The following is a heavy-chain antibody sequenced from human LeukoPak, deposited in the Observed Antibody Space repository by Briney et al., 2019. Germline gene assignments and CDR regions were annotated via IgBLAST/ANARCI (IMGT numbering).Heavy chain of an antibody. V-gene: IGHV1-69*06. Sequence: ASVKVSCKASGYTFNNYVMNWVRQAPGQGLEWMGGIIPLFRTANYAQKFQGRVTITADKSTSTVYMELSSLTSEDTAVYYCAQVPNYYDEGMDVWGKGTTVTVSS. J-gene: IGHJ6*04. CDR3: AQVPNYYDEGMDV. CDR1: GYTFNNYV. CDR2: IIPLFRTA. D-gene: IGHD3-22*01.